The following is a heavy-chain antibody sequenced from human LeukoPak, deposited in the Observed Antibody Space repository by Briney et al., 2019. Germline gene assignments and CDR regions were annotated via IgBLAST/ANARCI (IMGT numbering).Heavy chain of an antibody. CDR1: GFTFSSYS. Sequence: GGSLRLSCAASGFTFSSYSMNWVRQAPGKGLEWVSSISSSSSYIYYADSVKGRFTISRDNAKNSLYLQMNSLRSEDTAVYYCARDAQYYYDSSGYSYYYYYMDVWGKGTTVTVSS. CDR3: ARDAQYYYDSSGYSYYYYYMDV. J-gene: IGHJ6*03. D-gene: IGHD3-22*01. V-gene: IGHV3-21*04. CDR2: ISSSSSYI.